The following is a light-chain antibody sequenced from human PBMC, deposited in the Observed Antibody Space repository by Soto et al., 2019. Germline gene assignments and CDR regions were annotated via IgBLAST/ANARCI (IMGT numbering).Light chain of an antibody. CDR2: EVS. V-gene: IGLV2-14*01. CDR1: SSDVGGYNY. Sequence: QSALTQPASVSGSPGQSITISCTGTSSDVGGYNYVSWYQQHPGKAPKLMIYEVSNRPSGVSNRFSGSKSGNTSPLTTSGLDDEDEADYYCSSNTSSSNLVFGTGTKLTVL. J-gene: IGLJ1*01. CDR3: SSNTSSSNLV.